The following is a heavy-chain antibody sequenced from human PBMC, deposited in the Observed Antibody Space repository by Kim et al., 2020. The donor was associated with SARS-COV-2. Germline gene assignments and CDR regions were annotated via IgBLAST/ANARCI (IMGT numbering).Heavy chain of an antibody. V-gene: IGHV4-31*03. CDR3: ARTGYSYGYLYYGMDV. CDR2: IYYSGST. Sequence: SETLSLTCTVSGGSISSGGYYWSWIRQHPGKGLEWIGYIYYSGSTYYNPSLKSRVTISVDTSKNQFSLKLSSVTAADTAVYYCARTGYSYGYLYYGMDVWVQGTTVTVSS. D-gene: IGHD5-18*01. CDR1: GGSISSGGYY. J-gene: IGHJ6*02.